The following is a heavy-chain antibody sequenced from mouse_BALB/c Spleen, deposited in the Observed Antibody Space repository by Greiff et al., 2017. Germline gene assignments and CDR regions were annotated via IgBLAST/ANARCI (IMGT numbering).Heavy chain of an antibody. Sequence: EVKLVESGGGLVKPGGSLKLSCAASGFTFSDYYMYWVRQTPEKRLEWVATISDGGSYTYYPDSVKGRFTISSDNAKNNLYQQMSSLKAEDTARYYCARDADGAYWGQGTLVTGSA. J-gene: IGHJ3*01. V-gene: IGHV5-4*02. CDR2: ISDGGSYT. CDR1: GFTFSDYY. CDR3: ARDADGAY.